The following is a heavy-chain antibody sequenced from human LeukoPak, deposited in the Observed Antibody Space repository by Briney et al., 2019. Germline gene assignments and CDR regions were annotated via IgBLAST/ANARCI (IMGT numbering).Heavy chain of an antibody. D-gene: IGHD5-18*01. Sequence: SETLSLTCAVYGGSFSGYYWSWIRQPPGKGLEWIGEINHSGSTNYNPSLKSRVTISVDTSKNQFSLKLSSVTAADTAVYYCARQGGKGYSYGYYARASFDYWGQGTLVTVSS. J-gene: IGHJ4*02. V-gene: IGHV4-34*01. CDR1: GGSFSGYY. CDR2: INHSGST. CDR3: ARQGGKGYSYGYYARASFDY.